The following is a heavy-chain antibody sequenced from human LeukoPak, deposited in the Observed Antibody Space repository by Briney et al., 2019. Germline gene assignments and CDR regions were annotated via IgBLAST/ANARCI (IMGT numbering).Heavy chain of an antibody. D-gene: IGHD3-3*01. CDR2: ISASGSST. CDR3: AKGAQYDFWTGYTLEYFDV. CDR1: GFTFTSYA. Sequence: AGSLRLSCAASGFTFTSYALNWVRQAPGKGLEWVSIISASGSSTHYADSVKGRFTISRDNSNNTLYLQINSLRAEDTAAYYCAKGAQYDFWTGYTLEYFDVWGKGTLVTVSS. J-gene: IGHJ4*02. V-gene: IGHV3-23*01.